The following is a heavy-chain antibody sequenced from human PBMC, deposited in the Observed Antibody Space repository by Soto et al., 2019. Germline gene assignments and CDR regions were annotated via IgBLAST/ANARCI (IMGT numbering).Heavy chain of an antibody. D-gene: IGHD2-15*01. V-gene: IGHV1-8*01. Sequence: ASVKVSCKASGYTFTSYDINWLRQATGQGLEWMGWMNPNSGNTGYAQKFQGRVTMTRNTSISTAYMELSSLRSEDTAVYYCAGGFFCGGGSCYLLVFLGEDGLAPGGKGTLVTFP. J-gene: IGHJ4*02. CDR1: GYTFTSYD. CDR3: AGGFFCGGGSCYLLVFLGEDGLAP. CDR2: MNPNSGNT.